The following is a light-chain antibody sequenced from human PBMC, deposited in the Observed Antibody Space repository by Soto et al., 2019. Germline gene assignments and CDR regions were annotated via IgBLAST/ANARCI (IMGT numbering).Light chain of an antibody. CDR2: DVS. J-gene: IGLJ2*01. Sequence: QSALTQPASVSGSPGQSITISCTGTSSDVGGYNYVSWYQPHPGTAPKLMIYDVSNRPSGVSNRFSGSKSGNTASLTISGLQAEDEADYYCSSYTSSSTLVFGGGTKLTVL. CDR3: SSYTSSSTLV. CDR1: SSDVGGYNY. V-gene: IGLV2-14*01.